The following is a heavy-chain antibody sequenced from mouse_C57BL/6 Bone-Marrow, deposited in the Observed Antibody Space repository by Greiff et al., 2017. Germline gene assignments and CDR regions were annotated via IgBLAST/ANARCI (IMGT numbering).Heavy chain of an antibody. CDR1: GFTFSSYG. V-gene: IGHV5-6*02. Sequence: EVMLVASGGDLVKPGGSLKLPCAASGFTFSSYGLSWVRQTPDKRLEWVATISSGGSSTSYPDSVKGRFTVSRDNAKNPLYLHMSSLKSEDTDMYYCARLLSRLAYWGQGTLVTVSA. D-gene: IGHD6-5*01. CDR2: ISSGGSST. CDR3: ARLLSRLAY. J-gene: IGHJ3*01.